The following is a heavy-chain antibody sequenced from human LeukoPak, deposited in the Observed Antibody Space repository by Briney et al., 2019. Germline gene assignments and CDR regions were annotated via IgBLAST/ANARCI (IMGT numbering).Heavy chain of an antibody. CDR2: ISYDGSNK. D-gene: IGHD6-13*01. V-gene: IGHV3-30*03. J-gene: IGHJ6*02. Sequence: GGSLRLSCAASGFTFSSYGMHWVRQAPGKGLEWVAVISYDGSNKYYADSVKGRFTISRDNSKNTLYLQMNSLRAEDTAVYYCARMSARIAAAGTVGYNYYYYYGMDVWGQGTTVTVSS. CDR3: ARMSARIAAAGTVGYNYYYYYGMDV. CDR1: GFTFSSYG.